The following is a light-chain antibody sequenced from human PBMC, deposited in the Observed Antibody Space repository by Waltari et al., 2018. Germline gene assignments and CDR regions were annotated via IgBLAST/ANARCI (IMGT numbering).Light chain of an antibody. CDR1: QSVRTH. J-gene: IGKJ4*01. CDR3: QQYDNSPLT. V-gene: IGKV3-20*01. CDR2: CVS. Sequence: EIVLTQSPGTLSLSPGERATLSCRTSQSVRTHLAWYQQKRGQAPRLLIYCVSNRPAGIPDRFSGSGSGTDFTRTISRLEPEDFAVYYCQQYDNSPLTFGGGTKVEIK.